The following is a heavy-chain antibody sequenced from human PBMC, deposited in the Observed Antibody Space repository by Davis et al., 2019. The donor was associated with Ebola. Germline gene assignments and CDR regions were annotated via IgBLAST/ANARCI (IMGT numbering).Heavy chain of an antibody. CDR3: ARFRQDSSGSFDY. V-gene: IGHV3-30*02. CDR2: IRYDGSNK. D-gene: IGHD3-22*01. CDR1: GFILRSHG. Sequence: GGSLRLSCAGSGFILRSHGMHWVRQAPGKGLEWVAFIRYDGSNKFYAESVKGRFTISRDNSKNTLFLQMNSLRAEDTAVYYCARFRQDSSGSFDYWGQGALVTVSS. J-gene: IGHJ4*02.